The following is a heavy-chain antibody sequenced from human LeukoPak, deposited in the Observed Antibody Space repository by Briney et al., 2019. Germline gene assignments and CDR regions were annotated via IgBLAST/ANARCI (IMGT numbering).Heavy chain of an antibody. CDR3: ARGPLITGDFDS. Sequence: PSETLSLTCTVSGGSFNSYYWSWIRQSAGKGLEWIGRVYPTGSTDYSPSLKSRLSMSVDTSKKQLSLNLTSVTAADTAVYYCARGPLITGDFDSWGQGTLVTVSS. CDR2: VYPTGST. D-gene: IGHD7-27*01. J-gene: IGHJ4*02. CDR1: GGSFNSYY. V-gene: IGHV4-4*07.